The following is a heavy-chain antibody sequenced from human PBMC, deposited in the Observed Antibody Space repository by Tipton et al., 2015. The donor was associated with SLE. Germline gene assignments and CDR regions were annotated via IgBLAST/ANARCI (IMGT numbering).Heavy chain of an antibody. D-gene: IGHD5-12*01. CDR2: IYHSGST. J-gene: IGHJ1*01. CDR3: ATNGHGETYEFFTEYLRH. Sequence: TLSLTCTVSGGSISSGDYSSDYYWGWIRQPPGKGLEWIGHIYHSGSTYYNPSLKSRITISVDTSKDQFSLKLNSVTAADTAVYYCATNGHGETYEFFTEYLRHWGQGTLVTVSS. CDR1: GGSISSGDYSSDYY. V-gene: IGHV4-39*01.